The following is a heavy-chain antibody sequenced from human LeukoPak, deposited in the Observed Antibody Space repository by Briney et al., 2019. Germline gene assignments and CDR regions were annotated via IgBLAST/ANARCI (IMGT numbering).Heavy chain of an antibody. CDR2: INPNSGGT. Sequence: ASVKVSCKASGYTFTGYYMHWVRQAPGQGLEWMGWINPNSGGTNYAQKFQGRVTMTRDTSISTAYMELSRLRSDDTAVYYCAREVHIVVVIGHQAAFDIWGQGTMVTVSS. V-gene: IGHV1-2*02. CDR1: GYTFTGYY. CDR3: AREVHIVVVIGHQAAFDI. D-gene: IGHD2-21*01. J-gene: IGHJ3*02.